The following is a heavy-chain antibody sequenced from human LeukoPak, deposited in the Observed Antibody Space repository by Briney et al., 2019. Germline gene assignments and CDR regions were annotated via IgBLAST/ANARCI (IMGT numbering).Heavy chain of an antibody. Sequence: PSETLSLTCAVYGGSFSGYYWSWIRQPPGKGLEWIGSIYYSGSTYYNPSLKSRVTISVDTSKNQFSLKLSSVTAADTAVYYCASPACSGGSCYPAEYFQHWGQGTLVTVSS. J-gene: IGHJ1*01. CDR1: GGSFSGYY. D-gene: IGHD2-15*01. CDR2: IYYSGST. V-gene: IGHV4-34*01. CDR3: ASPACSGGSCYPAEYFQH.